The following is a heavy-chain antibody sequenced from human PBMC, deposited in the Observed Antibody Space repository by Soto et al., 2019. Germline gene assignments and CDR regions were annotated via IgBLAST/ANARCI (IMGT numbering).Heavy chain of an antibody. CDR1: GFTFNNYA. Sequence: DVQLLESGGDLVQPGGSLRLSCEGSGFTFNNYAMTWVRQAPGEGLEWVSAISGSGGSTYYADSVKGRFAISRDNSRNTLFLQMNSLRAEDTATYYCAKGTFNTDSRTFDRWGQGTLVTVSS. D-gene: IGHD1-7*01. CDR2: ISGSGGST. V-gene: IGHV3-23*01. CDR3: AKGTFNTDSRTFDR. J-gene: IGHJ4*02.